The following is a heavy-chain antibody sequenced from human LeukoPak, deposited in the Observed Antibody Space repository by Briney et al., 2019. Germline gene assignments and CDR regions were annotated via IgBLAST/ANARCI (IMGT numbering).Heavy chain of an antibody. V-gene: IGHV3-48*03. Sequence: GGSLRLSCAASGFTFSSYEMNWVRQAPGKGLEWVSYISSSGSTIYYADSVKGRFTISRDNAKNSLYLQMNSLRAEDTAVYYCARVSAAAAYFYYFYYMDVWGKGTTVTISS. CDR3: ARVSAAAAYFYYFYYMDV. J-gene: IGHJ6*03. CDR2: ISSSGSTI. CDR1: GFTFSSYE. D-gene: IGHD6-13*01.